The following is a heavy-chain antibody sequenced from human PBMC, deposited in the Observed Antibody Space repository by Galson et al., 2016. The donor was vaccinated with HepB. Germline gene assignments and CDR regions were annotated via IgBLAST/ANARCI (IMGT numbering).Heavy chain of an antibody. J-gene: IGHJ4*02. CDR1: GFSLSNPKMG. CDR3: ARQLELYCSGGSCWPAFDY. Sequence: PALVKPTQTLTLTCTVSGFSLSNPKMGVSWIRQPPGKALEWLAHIFSNDEKSYSTSLEGRLTISKDTSKSQVVLTMTNMDPVDTAPYFCARQLELYCSGGSCWPAFDYWGQGFLVTVSS. V-gene: IGHV2-26*01. CDR2: IFSNDEK. D-gene: IGHD2-15*01.